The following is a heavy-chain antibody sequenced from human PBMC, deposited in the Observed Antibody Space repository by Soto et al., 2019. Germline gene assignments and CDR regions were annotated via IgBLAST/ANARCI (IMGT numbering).Heavy chain of an antibody. V-gene: IGHV4-34*01. CDR1: GGSFSGYY. CDR2: INHSGST. D-gene: IGHD3-10*01. CDR3: ARLRGPYYYGSGSYYNVDVY. J-gene: IGHJ4*02. Sequence: QVQLQQWGAGLLKPSETLSLTCAVYGGSFSGYYWSWIRQPPGKGLEWIGEINHSGSTNYNPSLKSRVTISVDTSKHQSSLKLSSVTAADTAVYYCARLRGPYYYGSGSYYNVDVYWGQGTLVTVSS.